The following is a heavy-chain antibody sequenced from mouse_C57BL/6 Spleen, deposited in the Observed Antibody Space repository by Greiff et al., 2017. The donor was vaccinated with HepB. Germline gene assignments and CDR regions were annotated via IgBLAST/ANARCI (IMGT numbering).Heavy chain of an antibody. Sequence: VQLQQSGAELVKPGASVKMSCKASGYTFTSYWITWVKQRPGQGLEWIGDIYPGSGSTNYNEKFKSKATLTVDTSSSTAYMQLSSLTSEDAAVYYCARGGYSNWGYWGQGTTLTVSS. CDR3: ARGGYSNWGY. V-gene: IGHV1-55*01. J-gene: IGHJ2*01. CDR2: IYPGSGST. D-gene: IGHD2-5*01. CDR1: GYTFTSYW.